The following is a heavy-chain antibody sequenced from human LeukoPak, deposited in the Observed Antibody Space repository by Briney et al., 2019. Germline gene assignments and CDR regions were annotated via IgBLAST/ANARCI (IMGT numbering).Heavy chain of an antibody. Sequence: PGGSLRLSCAASGFTFSSYSMNWVRQAPGKGLEWVSSISSSSSYIYYADSVKGRFTISRDNAKNSLYLQMNSLRAEHTAVYYCARDRELRGHAFDIWGQGTMVTVSS. D-gene: IGHD3-10*01. V-gene: IGHV3-21*01. CDR3: ARDRELRGHAFDI. CDR1: GFTFSSYS. CDR2: ISSSSSYI. J-gene: IGHJ3*02.